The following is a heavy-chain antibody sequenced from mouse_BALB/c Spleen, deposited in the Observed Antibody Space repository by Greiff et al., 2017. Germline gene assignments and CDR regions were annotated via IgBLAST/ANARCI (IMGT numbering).Heavy chain of an antibody. V-gene: IGHV1-54*01. J-gene: IGHJ2*01. CDR3: ARREVTSYCDY. CDR1: GYAFTNYL. Sequence: QVQLQQSGAELVRPGTSVKVSCKASGYAFTNYLIEWVKQRPGQGLEWIGVINPGSGGTNYNEKFKGKATLTADKSSSTAYMQLSSLTSDDSAVYFCARREVTSYCDYWGQGTTLTVSS. CDR2: INPGSGGT. D-gene: IGHD2-13*01.